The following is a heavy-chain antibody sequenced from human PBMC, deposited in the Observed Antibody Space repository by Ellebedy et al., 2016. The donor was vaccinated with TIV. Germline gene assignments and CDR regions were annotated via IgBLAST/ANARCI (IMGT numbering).Heavy chain of an antibody. V-gene: IGHV3-30*02. CDR1: GFTFSSYG. D-gene: IGHD6-13*01. J-gene: IGHJ6*02. CDR2: IRYDGIIK. CDR3: AKVIILGAAGFYYGMDV. Sequence: GESLKISCAASGFTFSSYGMHWVRQAPGKGLEWVSFIRYDGIIKYYADSVKGRFIISRDNSKNTLYLQVNSLRAEDTAVYYCAKVIILGAAGFYYGMDVWGQGTTVTVSS.